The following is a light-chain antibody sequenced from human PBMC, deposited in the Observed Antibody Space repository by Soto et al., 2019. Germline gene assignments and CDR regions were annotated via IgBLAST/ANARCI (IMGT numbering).Light chain of an antibody. J-gene: IGKJ5*01. Sequence: EIVLTQSPATLSLSPGERATLSCRASQSVSSYLAWYQQKPGQAPRRLIYDASNRATGIPARFSGSGSGTDFTLTISSLEPEDFAVYYCQQRSGFGQGTRLEIK. CDR3: QQRSG. V-gene: IGKV3-11*01. CDR2: DAS. CDR1: QSVSSY.